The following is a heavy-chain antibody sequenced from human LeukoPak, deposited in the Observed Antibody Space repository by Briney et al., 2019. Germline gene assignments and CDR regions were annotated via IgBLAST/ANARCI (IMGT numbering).Heavy chain of an antibody. Sequence: GGSLRLSCVASGITFNIYSMTWLRQAPGKGLEWVSAVGGSGAGTHYADSVKGRFIISRDNSKNTLYLQMNSLRADDTAVYYCARDIGIVGATGTDYWGQGTLVTVSS. V-gene: IGHV3-23*01. CDR1: GITFNIYS. D-gene: IGHD1-26*01. CDR3: ARDIGIVGATGTDY. J-gene: IGHJ4*02. CDR2: VGGSGAGT.